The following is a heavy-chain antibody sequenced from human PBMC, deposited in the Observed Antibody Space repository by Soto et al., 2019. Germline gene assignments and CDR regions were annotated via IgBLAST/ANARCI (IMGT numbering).Heavy chain of an antibody. J-gene: IGHJ4*02. CDR1: GFTFSIYA. Sequence: GGSLRLSCAASGFTFSIYAMSWVRQAPGKGLEWVSLISGSGGGTYYADSVKGRFTISRDNSKNTLYLQMNSLRAEDTAVFYCAKHLSNGSPDYWGQGTLVTVSS. V-gene: IGHV3-23*01. CDR2: ISGSGGGT. CDR3: AKHLSNGSPDY. D-gene: IGHD2-15*01.